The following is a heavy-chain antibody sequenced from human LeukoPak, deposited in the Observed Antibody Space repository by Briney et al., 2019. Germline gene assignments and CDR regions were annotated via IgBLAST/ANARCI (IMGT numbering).Heavy chain of an antibody. CDR2: IYYSGTT. V-gene: IGHV4-39*01. Sequence: SETLSLTCTVSGGSIRSRTYYWGWIRQPPGKGLEWVGSIYYSGTTYHNPSLKSRVSISVDTSKNQLSLKLSSVTAADTAVYYCARLNYYTLSGYYFDYWGQGTLVTVSS. CDR1: GGSIRSRTYY. D-gene: IGHD3-22*01. J-gene: IGHJ4*02. CDR3: ARLNYYTLSGYYFDY.